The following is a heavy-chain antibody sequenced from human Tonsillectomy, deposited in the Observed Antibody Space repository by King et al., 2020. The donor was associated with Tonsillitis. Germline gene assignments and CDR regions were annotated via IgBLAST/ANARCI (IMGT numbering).Heavy chain of an antibody. V-gene: IGHV1-46*01. CDR3: AREQPGFCSGGSCYSRWFDY. J-gene: IGHJ4*02. CDR2: INPSGGST. CDR1: GYTFTRYY. Sequence: VQLVESGAEVKKPGASVKVSCKASGYTFTRYYMHWVRRAPGQGLEWMGRINPSGGSTRYAQNFQGRCTMTRDTSTSTVYMGLSSPRSDETALYYCAREQPGFCSGGSCYSRWFDYWGQGTLGTVSS. D-gene: IGHD2-15*01.